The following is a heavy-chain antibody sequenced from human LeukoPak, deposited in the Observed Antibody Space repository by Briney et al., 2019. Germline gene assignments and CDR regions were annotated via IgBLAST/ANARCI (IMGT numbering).Heavy chain of an antibody. D-gene: IGHD6-19*01. CDR1: GFTFSSYA. J-gene: IGHJ3*02. CDR2: ISGSGGST. V-gene: IGHV3-23*01. CDR3: ARDRPPLGDSSGWYSWVGAFDI. Sequence: GGSLRLSCAASGFTFSSYAMSWVRQAPGKGLEWVSAISGSGGSTYYADSVKGRFTISRDNSKNTLYLQMNSLRAEDTAVYYCARDRPPLGDSSGWYSWVGAFDIWGQGTMVTVSS.